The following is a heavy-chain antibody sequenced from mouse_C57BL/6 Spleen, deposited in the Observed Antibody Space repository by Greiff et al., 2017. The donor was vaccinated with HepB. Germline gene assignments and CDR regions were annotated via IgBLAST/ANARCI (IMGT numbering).Heavy chain of an antibody. CDR3: AKDYGSSYGPFAY. CDR2: ISYDGSN. CDR1: GYSITSGYY. J-gene: IGHJ3*01. Sequence: EVKVEESGPGLVKPSQSLSLTCSVTGYSITSGYYWNWIRQFPGNKLEWMGYISYDGSNNYNPSLKNRISITRDTSKNQFFLKLNSVTTEDTATYYCAKDYGSSYGPFAYWGQGTLVTVSA. V-gene: IGHV3-6*01. D-gene: IGHD1-1*01.